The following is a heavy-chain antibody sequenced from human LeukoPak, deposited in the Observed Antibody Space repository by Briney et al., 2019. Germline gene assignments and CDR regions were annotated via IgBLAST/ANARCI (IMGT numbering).Heavy chain of an antibody. CDR3: ARGSGYYDSSGYYYLVSGAFDI. CDR1: GGSISSYY. D-gene: IGHD3-22*01. CDR2: IYYSGST. J-gene: IGHJ3*02. V-gene: IGHV4-59*01. Sequence: PSETLSLTGTVSGGSISSYYWSWIRQPPGKGLEWIGYIYYSGSTNYNPSLKSRVTISVDTSKNQFSLKLSSVTAADTAVYYCARGSGYYDSSGYYYLVSGAFDIWGQGTMVTVSS.